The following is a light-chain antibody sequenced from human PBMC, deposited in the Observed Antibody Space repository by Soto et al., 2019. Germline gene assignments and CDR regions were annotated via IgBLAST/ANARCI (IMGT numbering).Light chain of an antibody. Sequence: DIQMTQSPPTLSASVGDRVTITCRASQTISTWMAWYQQKPGKAPKLLVYDASTLQSGVASRFSGSGSGTEFTLIISGRQPDDSATYFCQQYTNTNNPWMFGQGTKVEI. CDR2: DAS. J-gene: IGKJ1*01. CDR1: QTISTW. V-gene: IGKV1-5*01. CDR3: QQYTNTNNPWM.